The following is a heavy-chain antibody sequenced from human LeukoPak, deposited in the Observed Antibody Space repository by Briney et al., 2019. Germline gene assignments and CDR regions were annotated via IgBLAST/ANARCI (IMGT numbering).Heavy chain of an antibody. D-gene: IGHD6-25*01. CDR3: ARVAAASPSFDP. CDR1: GFTFSTYW. J-gene: IGHJ5*02. Sequence: PGGSLRLSCAASGFTFSTYWMHWVRQAPGKGLVWVSHINPDGSTTTYADSVKGRFTISRDNAKNTLYLQMNSLRSDDTAVYYCARVAAASPSFDPWGQGTLVTVSS. CDR2: INPDGSTT. V-gene: IGHV3-74*01.